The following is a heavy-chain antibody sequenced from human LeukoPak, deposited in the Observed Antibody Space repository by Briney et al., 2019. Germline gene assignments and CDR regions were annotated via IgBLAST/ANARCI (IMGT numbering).Heavy chain of an antibody. CDR3: ARDLGYCSGGSCTEFIY. V-gene: IGHV1-3*01. CDR2: INAANGNT. Sequence: ASVKVSCKASGYTFTNYAMHWVRQAPGQRFEWVGWINAANGNTKYSEKFQGRVTITRDTSASTAYMELSSLRSEDTAVYYCARDLGYCSGGSCTEFIYWGRGTLVTVSS. D-gene: IGHD2-15*01. J-gene: IGHJ4*02. CDR1: GYTFTNYA.